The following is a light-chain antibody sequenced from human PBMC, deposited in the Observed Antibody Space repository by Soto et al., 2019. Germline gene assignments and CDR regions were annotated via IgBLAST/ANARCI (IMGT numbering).Light chain of an antibody. Sequence: IQLTQSQSSLSASVGDRVTITCRASQGINSFLAWYQQKPGKAPKLLIYGPYNVQSGVPSRLSGSGSGTDFTLPIGSLQPEDFATYYCQKLNSFPIPFGPGTKVDIK. CDR1: QGINSF. CDR2: GPY. V-gene: IGKV1-9*01. J-gene: IGKJ3*01. CDR3: QKLNSFPIP.